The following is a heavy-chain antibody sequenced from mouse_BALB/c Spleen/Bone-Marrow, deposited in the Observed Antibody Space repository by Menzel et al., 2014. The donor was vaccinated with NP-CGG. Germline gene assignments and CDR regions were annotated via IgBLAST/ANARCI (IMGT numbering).Heavy chain of an antibody. J-gene: IGHJ3*01. CDR1: GFSITSGYY. Sequence: EVKLMESGPGLVKPSQSLSLTCSVTGFSITSGYYWNWVRQFPGNKLEWMGYISYDGSNNYNPPLKNRISITRDTSKNQFFLKLNSVTTEDTATYYCAREGGSRAYWGQGTLVTVSA. V-gene: IGHV3-6*02. CDR2: ISYDGSN. D-gene: IGHD1-1*01. CDR3: AREGGSRAY.